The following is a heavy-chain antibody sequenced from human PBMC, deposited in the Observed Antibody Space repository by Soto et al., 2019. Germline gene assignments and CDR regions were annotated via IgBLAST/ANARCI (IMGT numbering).Heavy chain of an antibody. J-gene: IGHJ6*02. CDR3: ARDWDILTGYSDYYYYGMDV. D-gene: IGHD3-9*01. CDR2: IYHSGST. CDR1: GGSISSSNW. V-gene: IGHV4-4*02. Sequence: QVQLQESGPGLVKPSGTLSLTCAVSGGSISSSNWWSWVRQPPGKGLEWIGEIYHSGSTNYNPSLKRRVTISVDKSKNQFSLKLSSVTAADTAVYYCARDWDILTGYSDYYYYGMDVWGQGTTVTVSS.